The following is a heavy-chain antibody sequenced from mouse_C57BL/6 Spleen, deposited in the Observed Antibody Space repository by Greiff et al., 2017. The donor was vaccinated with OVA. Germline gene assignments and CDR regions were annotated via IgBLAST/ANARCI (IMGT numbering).Heavy chain of an antibody. V-gene: IGHV1-69*01. J-gene: IGHJ1*03. CDR3: ARRGDYYGSSYRYFDV. D-gene: IGHD1-1*01. CDR1: GYTFTSYW. Sequence: QVQLQQPGAELVMPGASVKLSCKASGYTFTSYWMHWVKQRPGQGLEWIGVIDPSDSYTNYNQKFKGKSTLTVDKSSSTAYMQLSILTSEDSAVYYCARRGDYYGSSYRYFDVWGTGTTVTVSS. CDR2: IDPSDSYT.